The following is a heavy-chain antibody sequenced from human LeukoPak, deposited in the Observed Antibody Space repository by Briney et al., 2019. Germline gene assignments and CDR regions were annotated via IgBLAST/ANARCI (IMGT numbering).Heavy chain of an antibody. J-gene: IGHJ6*03. CDR2: INPSGGST. CDR1: GYTFTSYY. V-gene: IGHV1-46*01. Sequence: ASVKVSCKASGYTFTSYYMHWVRQAPGQGLEWMGIINPSGGSTSYARKFQGRVTMTRDTSTSTVYMELSSLRSEDTAVYYCARGAEDIVVVPAAYLWYYMDVWGKGTTVTVSS. D-gene: IGHD2-2*01. CDR3: ARGAEDIVVVPAAYLWYYMDV.